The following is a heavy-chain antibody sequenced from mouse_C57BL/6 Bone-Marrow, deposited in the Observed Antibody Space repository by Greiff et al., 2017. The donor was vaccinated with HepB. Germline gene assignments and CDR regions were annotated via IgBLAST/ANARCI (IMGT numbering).Heavy chain of an antibody. CDR1: GISLTTGNYR. J-gene: IGHJ4*01. CDR3: ARATYGSSSYAMDY. D-gene: IGHD1-1*01. V-gene: IGHV3-5*01. CDR2: IYYSGTI. Sequence: EVKLQQSGPGLVKPSQTVFLTCPVTGISLTTGNYRWSWIRQFPGNKLAWIGYIYYSGTITYNPSLTSRTTITRDTPKNQFFLEMNSLTAEDTATYYCARATYGSSSYAMDYWGQGTSVTVSS.